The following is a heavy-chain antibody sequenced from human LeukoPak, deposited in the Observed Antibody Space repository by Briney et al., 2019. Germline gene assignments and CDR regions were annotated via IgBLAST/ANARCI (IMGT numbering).Heavy chain of an antibody. V-gene: IGHV3-66*02. CDR1: GFIVSTRY. D-gene: IGHD3-9*01. Sequence: SGGSLRLSCAASGFIVSTRYMGWVRQAPGKGLEWVSVIYSGGTTHYADSVEGRFTISGDSSNNTMYLQMNSLRGEDTALYYCARGGEDRRYLDTKPSFDIWGQGTMVTVSS. CDR3: ARGGEDRRYLDTKPSFDI. CDR2: IYSGGTT. J-gene: IGHJ3*02.